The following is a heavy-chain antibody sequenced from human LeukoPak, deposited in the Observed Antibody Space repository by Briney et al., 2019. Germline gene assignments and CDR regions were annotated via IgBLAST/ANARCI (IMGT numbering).Heavy chain of an antibody. J-gene: IGHJ4*02. Sequence: SETLSLTCTVSGGSISSYYWSWIRQPPGKGLEWIGYIYYSGSTNYNPSLKSRVTISVDTSKNQFSLKLSSVTAADTAVYYCARDGDGSGVAKYWGQGTLVTVFS. CDR3: ARDGDGSGVAKY. CDR2: IYYSGST. CDR1: GGSISSYY. D-gene: IGHD5-24*01. V-gene: IGHV4-59*01.